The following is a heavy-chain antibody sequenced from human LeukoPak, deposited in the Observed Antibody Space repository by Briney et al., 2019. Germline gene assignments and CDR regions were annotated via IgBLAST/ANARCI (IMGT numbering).Heavy chain of an antibody. Sequence: PGGSLRLSCAASGFTFSSYAMSWVRQAPGKGLEWVSAISGSGGSTYYADSVKGRFTISRDNSKNTLYLQMNSLRAEDTAVYYCARRGVSSYEAYYYYMDVWGKGTTVTVSS. J-gene: IGHJ6*03. CDR2: ISGSGGST. CDR1: GFTFSSYA. CDR3: ARRGVSSYEAYYYYMDV. V-gene: IGHV3-23*01. D-gene: IGHD6-13*01.